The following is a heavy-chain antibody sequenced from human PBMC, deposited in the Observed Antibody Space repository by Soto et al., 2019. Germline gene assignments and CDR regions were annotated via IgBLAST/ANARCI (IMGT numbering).Heavy chain of an antibody. Sequence: HPGVSLRLSCADSGFTFSNYGMRWVRQAPGKGLEWVAAISYDGSNKYYADSVEGRFTISRDNSKSTVYLQMNSLRAEDTAIYYCAKDKYYYDSSGYYVFDYWRQGALVTVSS. J-gene: IGHJ4*02. CDR3: AKDKYYYDSSGYYVFDY. CDR2: ISYDGSNK. D-gene: IGHD3-22*01. V-gene: IGHV3-30*18. CDR1: GFTFSNYG.